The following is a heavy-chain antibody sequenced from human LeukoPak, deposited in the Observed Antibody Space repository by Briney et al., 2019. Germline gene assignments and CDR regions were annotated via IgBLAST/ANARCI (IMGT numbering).Heavy chain of an antibody. Sequence: GGSLRLSCAASGFTFSSYGMNWVRQAPGKGLEWVSAISGSGGSTYYADSVKGRFTISRDNSKNTLYLQMNSLRAEDTAVYYCAKTLYYYDSSGYSHWGQGTLVTVSS. J-gene: IGHJ4*02. CDR1: GFTFSSYG. V-gene: IGHV3-23*01. CDR3: AKTLYYYDSSGYSH. D-gene: IGHD3-22*01. CDR2: ISGSGGST.